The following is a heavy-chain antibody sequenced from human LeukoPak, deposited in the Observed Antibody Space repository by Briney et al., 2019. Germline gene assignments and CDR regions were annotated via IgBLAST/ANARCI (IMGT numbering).Heavy chain of an antibody. J-gene: IGHJ4*02. CDR3: ARSYYYDSSGYPSPSDY. CDR1: GFTFSSYS. Sequence: GGSLRLSCAASGFTFSSYSMNWVRQAPGKSLEWVSSITSTSTYTFYADSVKGRFIISRDNAKTSLYLQMNSLRAEDTAVYYCARSYYYDSSGYPSPSDYWGQGTLVTVSS. D-gene: IGHD3-22*01. CDR2: ITSTSTYT. V-gene: IGHV3-21*01.